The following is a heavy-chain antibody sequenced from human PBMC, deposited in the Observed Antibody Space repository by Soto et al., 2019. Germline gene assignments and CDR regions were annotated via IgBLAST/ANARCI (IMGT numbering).Heavy chain of an antibody. J-gene: IGHJ4*02. Sequence: EVQLVESGGGLVQPGGSLRLSCAGSGFTFSNYWMHWVRQAPGKGLEWVSRIDHDGPTDYADSVRGRFTSSRDNAENTLYLQMNSLRPEDTAVYYGVRDSHGDYWGQGTLVTVSS. CDR2: IDHDGPT. CDR3: VRDSHGDY. V-gene: IGHV3-74*01. CDR1: GFTFSNYW.